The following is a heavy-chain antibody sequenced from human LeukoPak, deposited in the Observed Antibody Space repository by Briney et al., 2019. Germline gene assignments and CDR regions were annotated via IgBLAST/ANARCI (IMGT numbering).Heavy chain of an antibody. CDR3: AHSPPRQLVRHSPFDY. V-gene: IGHV2-5*01. J-gene: IGHJ4*02. Sequence: SGPTLVKPTQTLTLTCTFSGFSLSTSGVGVVWIRQPPGKALEWLALIYWNEDKRYSLSLKTRLTITKDTSKNQVVLTMTNMDPVDTATYYCAHSPPRQLVRHSPFDYWGQGTLVTVSS. CDR1: GFSLSTSGVG. D-gene: IGHD6-13*01. CDR2: IYWNEDK.